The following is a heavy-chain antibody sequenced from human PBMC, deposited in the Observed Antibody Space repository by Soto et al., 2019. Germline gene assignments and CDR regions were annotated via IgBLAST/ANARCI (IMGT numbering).Heavy chain of an antibody. CDR3: AGPGYSSQDY. D-gene: IGHD5-18*01. J-gene: IGHJ4*02. CDR1: GFTFSSFA. Sequence: GGSLRLSCAASGFTFSSFALSWVRQAPGKGLEWVSAISGSGDGTDYADSVKGRFTISRDDSKNTLYLQMNSLRAEDTAVYYCAGPGYSSQDYWGQGALVTVSS. CDR2: ISGSGDGT. V-gene: IGHV3-23*01.